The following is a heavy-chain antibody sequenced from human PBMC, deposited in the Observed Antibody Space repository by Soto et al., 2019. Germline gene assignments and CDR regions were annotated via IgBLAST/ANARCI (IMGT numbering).Heavy chain of an antibody. CDR3: AQARYDILTGQTSIWFDP. Sequence: EVQLLESGGGLVQPGGSLRLCCAASGFTFSSYAMIWVRQAPGKGLEWVSALSGSGGSTYYAGSVKGRFTIPRDNSMISLYLQMNRLRAEDTAVYYCAQARYDILTGQTSIWFDPWGQGTLVTVS. J-gene: IGHJ5*02. D-gene: IGHD3-9*01. CDR2: LSGSGGST. V-gene: IGHV3-23*01. CDR1: GFTFSSYA.